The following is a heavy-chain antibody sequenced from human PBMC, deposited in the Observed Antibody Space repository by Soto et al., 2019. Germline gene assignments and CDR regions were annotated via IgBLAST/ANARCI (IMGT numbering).Heavy chain of an antibody. J-gene: IGHJ4*02. V-gene: IGHV1-3*01. D-gene: IGHD1-20*01. CDR1: GYTFSNYA. CDR2: INAGNGKT. CDR3: AGGSFREFLYNLDN. Sequence: ASVKVSFRASGYTFSNYATHWGRQAPGQRREWMGWINAGNGKTKYSQNFQGRVTITRDTSASTAYMELSSRRSDAAAVYECAGGSFREFLYNLDNGGQGTLATSSS.